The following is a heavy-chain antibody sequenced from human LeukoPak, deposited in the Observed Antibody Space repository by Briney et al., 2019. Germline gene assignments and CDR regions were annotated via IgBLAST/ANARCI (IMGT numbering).Heavy chain of an antibody. CDR2: INSGESDT. Sequence: GESLQISSQVPGYRFTTYWIAWVRPMTGKGMEWMGIINSGESDTRYSPSFHGYVTISADKSISTAYLQWSSLKASDTAIYYCARQLLFYHCGQGTLVTVSS. J-gene: IGHJ4*02. V-gene: IGHV5-51*01. D-gene: IGHD2-21*01. CDR3: ARQLLFYH. CDR1: GYRFTTYW.